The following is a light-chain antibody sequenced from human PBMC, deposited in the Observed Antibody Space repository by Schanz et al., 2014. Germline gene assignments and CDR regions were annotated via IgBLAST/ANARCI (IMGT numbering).Light chain of an antibody. CDR3: QHRNNWPPGIT. CDR1: QSVSGY. CDR2: DVS. V-gene: IGKV3-11*01. Sequence: IVLTQSPATLSLSPGESATLSCRASQSVSGYLAWYQQKPGRAPRLVIYDVSKRATGIPARFSGSGSGTDFTLTISSLEPEDFAVYYCQHRNNWPPGITFGPGTKVEIK. J-gene: IGKJ3*01.